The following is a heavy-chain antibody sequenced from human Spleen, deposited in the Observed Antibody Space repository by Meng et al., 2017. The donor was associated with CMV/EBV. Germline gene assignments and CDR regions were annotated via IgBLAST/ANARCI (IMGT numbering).Heavy chain of an antibody. CDR3: ASQIYDTSGEGWFDP. CDR2: IYHTGPT. CDR1: GAVSSGAYY. J-gene: IGHJ5*02. Sequence: GAVSSGAYYCSCIRQPSGKELEWIGYIYHTGPTKYNPSLNSLVTLSVDTSKNQLSLKMTSVTAADTAMYYCASQIYDTSGEGWFDPWGQGTLVTVSS. D-gene: IGHD3-16*01. V-gene: IGHV4-61*08.